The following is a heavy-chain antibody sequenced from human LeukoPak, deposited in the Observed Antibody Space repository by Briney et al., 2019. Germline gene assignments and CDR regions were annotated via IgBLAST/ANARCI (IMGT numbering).Heavy chain of an antibody. CDR1: GASISSHY. Sequence: SETLSLTCTVSGASISSHYWSWIRQSPGKGLGWIGYISYSGITNYNPSLKSRVTISVDTSKNHFSLRLSSVTAADTAVYYCASRAHCSGGSCYGNWFDPWGQGTLVTVSS. D-gene: IGHD2-15*01. J-gene: IGHJ5*02. CDR2: ISYSGIT. V-gene: IGHV4-59*11. CDR3: ASRAHCSGGSCYGNWFDP.